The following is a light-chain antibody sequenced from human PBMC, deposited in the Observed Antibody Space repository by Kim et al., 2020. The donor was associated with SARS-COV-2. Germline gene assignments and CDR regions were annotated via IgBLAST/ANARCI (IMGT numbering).Light chain of an antibody. CDR1: QDIANS. J-gene: IGKJ1*01. CDR3: QKYNSAPWT. Sequence: ASIGDRVTITCRASQDIANSLAWYQQKPGKVPQVLIYAAATLQSGVPSRFSGSRSGTEFTLTIGSLQTEDVATYCCQKYNSAPWTFGPGTKVDIK. CDR2: AAA. V-gene: IGKV1-27*01.